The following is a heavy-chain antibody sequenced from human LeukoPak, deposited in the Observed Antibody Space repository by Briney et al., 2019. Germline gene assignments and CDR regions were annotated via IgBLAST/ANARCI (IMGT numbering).Heavy chain of an antibody. J-gene: IGHJ4*02. V-gene: IGHV4-34*01. CDR1: GGSLSGYY. D-gene: IGHD3-10*01. CDR2: INHSGST. Sequence: SETLSLTCAVYGGSLSGYYWSWIRQPPGKGLEWIGEINHSGSTNYNPSLKSRVTISVDTSKNQFSLKLSSVTAADTAVYYCARGGYNYYGSGSYYPPAWGQGTLVTVSS. CDR3: ARGGYNYYGSGSYYPPA.